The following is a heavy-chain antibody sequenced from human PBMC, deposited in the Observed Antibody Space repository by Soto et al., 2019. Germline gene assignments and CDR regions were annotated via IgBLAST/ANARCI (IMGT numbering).Heavy chain of an antibody. Sequence: QVQLVESGGGVVQPGRSLRLSCAASGFTFSTFALHWVRQAPGKGLEWVAVISHDGSNKYYADSVKGRFTISRDTTKNTLYMQMNSLRVEDTAVYYCARDGLPDDFRSGGYWFDPWGQGTLVTVSS. CDR3: ARDGLPDDFRSGGYWFDP. CDR2: ISHDGSNK. D-gene: IGHD3-3*01. CDR1: GFTFSTFA. V-gene: IGHV3-30-3*01. J-gene: IGHJ5*02.